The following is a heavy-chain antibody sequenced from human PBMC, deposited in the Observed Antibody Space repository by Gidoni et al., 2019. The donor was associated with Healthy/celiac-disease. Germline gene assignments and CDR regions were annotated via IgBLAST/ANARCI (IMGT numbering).Heavy chain of an antibody. Sequence: QVQLQQWGAGLLKPSETLSLTCAVYGGSFSGYYWSWIRQPPGKGLEWIGEINHSGSTNYNPSLKSRVTISVDTSKNQFSRKLSSVTAADTAVYYCARGRVVIFGVAKRLGYNWFDPWGQGTLVTVSS. CDR1: GGSFSGYY. J-gene: IGHJ5*02. V-gene: IGHV4-34*01. D-gene: IGHD3-3*01. CDR3: ARGRVVIFGVAKRLGYNWFDP. CDR2: INHSGST.